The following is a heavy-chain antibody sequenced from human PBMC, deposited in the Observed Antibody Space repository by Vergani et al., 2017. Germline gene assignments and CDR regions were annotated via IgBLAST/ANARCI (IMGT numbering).Heavy chain of an antibody. V-gene: IGHV4-31*01. J-gene: IGHJ4*02. Sequence: QVQLQESGPGVVKPSQNLSLTCAVSGGSISSGDHCWTWIRQRPGKGLEWIGYIFYSGTTYDNPSLRSLLTISVDTSQNPFSLKLRSVTAADTATYYCAKHFRGWGIDYWGQGTQVIVSS. CDR2: IFYSGTT. CDR3: AKHFRGWGIDY. D-gene: IGHD3-16*01. CDR1: GGSISSGDHC.